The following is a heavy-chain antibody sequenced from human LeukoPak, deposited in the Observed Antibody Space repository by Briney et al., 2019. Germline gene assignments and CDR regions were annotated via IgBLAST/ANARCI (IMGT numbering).Heavy chain of an antibody. CDR1: GGSISSSSYY. J-gene: IGHJ4*02. Sequence: PSETLSLTCTVSGGSISSSSYYWGWIRQPPGKGPEWIGTIYYVGVTYYNPSLQSRVTISVDTSKNQFSLKLSSVTAADTAVYYCARSPGSRYAYDDYWGQGTLVTVSS. CDR3: ARSPGSRYAYDDY. V-gene: IGHV4-39*01. D-gene: IGHD6-13*01. CDR2: IYYVGVT.